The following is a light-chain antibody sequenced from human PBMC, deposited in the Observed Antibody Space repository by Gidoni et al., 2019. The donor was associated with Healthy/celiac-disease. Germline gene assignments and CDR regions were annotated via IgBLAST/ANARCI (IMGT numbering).Light chain of an antibody. V-gene: IGLV2-23*01. CDR1: SSAVGRYNL. CDR3: CSYAGTRV. Sequence: QSALTQPASVSGSPGQSTTIFCTGTSSAVGRYNLVSWYQQHPGKAPKLMIYEGSKRPSGVSNRFSGSKSGNTASLTNSGLQAEDEADYYCCSYAGTRVFGGGTKLTVL. CDR2: EGS. J-gene: IGLJ3*02.